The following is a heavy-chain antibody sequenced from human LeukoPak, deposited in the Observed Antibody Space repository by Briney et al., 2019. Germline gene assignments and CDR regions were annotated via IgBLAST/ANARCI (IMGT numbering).Heavy chain of an antibody. CDR2: ISSSSSTI. V-gene: IGHV3-48*01. CDR1: GFTFSSYS. Sequence: GGSLRLSCAASGFTFSSYSMNWVRQAPGKGLEWVSYISSSSSTIYYADSVKGRFTISRDNAKNSLYLQMNSLRAEDTAVYYCARXQRLYYDSSGYYYYAFDXWGQGXMVTV. J-gene: IGHJ3*01. D-gene: IGHD3-22*01. CDR3: ARXQRLYYDSSGYYYYAFDX.